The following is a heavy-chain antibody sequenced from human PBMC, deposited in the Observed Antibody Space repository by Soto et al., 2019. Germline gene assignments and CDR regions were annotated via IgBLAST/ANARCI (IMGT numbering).Heavy chain of an antibody. CDR3: AHRVLRTVFGLVTTTAIYFDF. Sequence: QITLNESGPTPVKPRQTLTLTCTFSGFSLTTSGVGVGWVRQSPGKAPEWLALLYGDGDMRYSPSPKRRLTISKDTTKNPVVLTMVDLDPADTATYYCAHRVLRTVFGLVTTTAIYFDFWGQGTPVAVSS. V-gene: IGHV2-5*02. D-gene: IGHD3-3*01. J-gene: IGHJ4*02. CDR2: LYGDGDM. CDR1: GFSLTTSGVG.